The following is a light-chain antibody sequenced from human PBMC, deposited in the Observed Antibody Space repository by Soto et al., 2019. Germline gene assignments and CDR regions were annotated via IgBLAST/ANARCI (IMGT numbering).Light chain of an antibody. CDR2: SNN. V-gene: IGLV1-47*02. J-gene: IGLJ2*01. Sequence: QSVLTQPPSASGTPGQRVTISCSGSSSNIGSNYVYWYQQLPGTAPKLPIYSNNQRPSGVPDRFSGSKSGTSASLAISGLRSEDDADYYCAAWDDSLSGVVFGGGTKDTVL. CDR3: AAWDDSLSGVV. CDR1: SSNIGSNY.